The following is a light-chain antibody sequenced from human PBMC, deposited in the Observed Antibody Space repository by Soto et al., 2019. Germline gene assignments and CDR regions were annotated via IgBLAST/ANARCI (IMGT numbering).Light chain of an antibody. CDR1: QTVSNY. V-gene: IGKV3-15*01. Sequence: EIVLTQSPGTLSLSPWDIATLSCRASQTVSNYLGWYQHKPGQAPRLLIYGASTRATGIPARFSGSGSGTEFTLTISSLQSDDFATYYCQHYNTFLTFGPGTKVDIK. CDR3: QHYNTFLT. CDR2: GAS. J-gene: IGKJ3*01.